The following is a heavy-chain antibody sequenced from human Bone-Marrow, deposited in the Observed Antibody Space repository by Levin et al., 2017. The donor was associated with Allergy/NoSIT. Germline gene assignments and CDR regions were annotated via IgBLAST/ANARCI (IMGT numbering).Heavy chain of an antibody. CDR2: ISYDGSNK. CDR1: GFTFSSYG. Sequence: GGSLRLSCAASGFTFSSYGMHWVRQAPGKGLEWVAVISYDGSNKYYADSVKGRFTISRDNSKNTLYLQMNSLRAEDTAVYYCAKDPRRSGWWYYFDYWGQGTLVTVSS. D-gene: IGHD6-19*01. CDR3: AKDPRRSGWWYYFDY. V-gene: IGHV3-30*18. J-gene: IGHJ4*02.